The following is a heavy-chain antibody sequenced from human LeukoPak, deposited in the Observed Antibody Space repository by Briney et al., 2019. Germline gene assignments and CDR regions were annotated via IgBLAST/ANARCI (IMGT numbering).Heavy chain of an antibody. V-gene: IGHV4-59*01. D-gene: IGHD2-2*02. CDR2: IYYSGRT. Sequence: SETLSLTCTVSGGSISSYYWSWIRQPPGKGLEWIGYIYYSGRTNYNPSLKSRVTISVDTSKNQFSLKLSSVTAADTAVYYCARTVYRRGFDYWGQGTLVTVSS. J-gene: IGHJ4*02. CDR3: ARTVYRRGFDY. CDR1: GGSISSYY.